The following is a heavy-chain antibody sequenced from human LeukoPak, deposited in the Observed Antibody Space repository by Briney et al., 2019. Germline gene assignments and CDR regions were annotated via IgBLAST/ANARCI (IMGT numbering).Heavy chain of an antibody. Sequence: SVKVSCKASGDTFSNYAISWVRQAPGQGPEWMGAIIPVFGTTNYAQKFQGRVTITADTYSTTSYMELSSLTSEDTAIYYCASQYWVPAAFYYAFNVWGKGTTVSVSS. CDR3: ASQYWVPAAFYYAFNV. D-gene: IGHD2-2*01. CDR2: IIPVFGTT. J-gene: IGHJ6*04. CDR1: GDTFSNYA. V-gene: IGHV1-69*06.